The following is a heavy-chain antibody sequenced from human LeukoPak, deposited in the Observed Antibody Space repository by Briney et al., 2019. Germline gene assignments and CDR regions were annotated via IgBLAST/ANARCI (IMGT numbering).Heavy chain of an antibody. Sequence: ASVKVSCKASGYTFTSYAMHWVRQAPGERLEWMGWINAGNGNTKYSQKFQDRVTITRDTSASTAYMELSSLRSEDTAVFCCARPPRGHLPCFDPWGQGPLVTVSS. CDR2: INAGNGNT. D-gene: IGHD3-10*01. J-gene: IGHJ5*02. CDR1: GYTFTSYA. V-gene: IGHV1-3*01. CDR3: ARPPRGHLPCFDP.